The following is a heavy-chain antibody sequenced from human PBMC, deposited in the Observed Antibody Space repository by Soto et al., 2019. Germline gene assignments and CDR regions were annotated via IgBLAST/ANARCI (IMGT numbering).Heavy chain of an antibody. Sequence: QVQLVESGGGVVQPGRSLRLSCAASGFTFSSYGMHWVRQAPGKGLEWVAVIWYDGNIKYYADSVKGRFTISRDNSKNTLFLQMNSLRAEDTAVYYCPRVSEGGSYYGGLDYWGQGTLVTVSS. CDR3: PRVSEGGSYYGGLDY. D-gene: IGHD1-26*01. CDR1: GFTFSSYG. J-gene: IGHJ4*02. V-gene: IGHV3-33*01. CDR2: IWYDGNIK.